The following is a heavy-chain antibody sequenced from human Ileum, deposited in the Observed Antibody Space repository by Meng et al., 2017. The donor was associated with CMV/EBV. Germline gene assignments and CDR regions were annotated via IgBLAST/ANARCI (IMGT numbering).Heavy chain of an antibody. J-gene: IGHJ4*02. D-gene: IGHD3-22*01. V-gene: IGHV3-30*04. CDR1: GFSSSLYA. CDR2: SRSDGNDK. Sequence: CAASGFSSSLYAGNWVRQAPGKEVEWVVDSRSDGNDKFYAECVKGRFSISRDNSKNTLILQMSSLTTDVTAVYYCARDHYSDPTYTEYWGQGTLVTVSS. CDR3: ARDHYSDPTYTEY.